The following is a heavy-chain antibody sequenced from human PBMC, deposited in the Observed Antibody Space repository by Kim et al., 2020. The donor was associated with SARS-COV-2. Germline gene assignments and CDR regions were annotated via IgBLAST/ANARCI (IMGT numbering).Heavy chain of an antibody. V-gene: IGHV3-43*01. J-gene: IGHJ4*02. CDR2: ISWDGDTT. CDR3: AKGGRWTTSFHDFDY. Sequence: GGSLRLSCAASGFTFDDYAMHWVRQAPGKGLEWVSLISWDGDTTYYADSVKGRFTISRDNSKNSLYLQMNRLRTEVTALYYCAKGGRWTTSFHDFDYWGQGSLVTVSS. D-gene: IGHD3-3*01. CDR1: GFTFDDYA.